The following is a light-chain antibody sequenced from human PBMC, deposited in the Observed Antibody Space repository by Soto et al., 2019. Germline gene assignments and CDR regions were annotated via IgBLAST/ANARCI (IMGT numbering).Light chain of an antibody. CDR1: SSDVGGYNF. CDR3: CSYAGSYTYV. V-gene: IGLV2-11*01. CDR2: DVS. Sequence: QSVLTQPRSVSGSPGQSVTISCTGISSDVGGYNFVSWYQRHPGKAPKLMIYDVSKRPSGVPDRFSGSKSGNTASLTISGLQAEDEADYYCCSYAGSYTYVFGTGTKVTVL. J-gene: IGLJ1*01.